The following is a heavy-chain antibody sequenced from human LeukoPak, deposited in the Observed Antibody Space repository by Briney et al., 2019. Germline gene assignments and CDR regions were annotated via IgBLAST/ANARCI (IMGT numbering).Heavy chain of an antibody. CDR2: ISGSGGST. CDR1: GFTFSSYV. J-gene: IGHJ4*02. D-gene: IGHD3-10*01. CDR3: AKRHDGSGGAFHY. Sequence: GGSLRLSCAASGFTFSSYVMSWVRQAPAKELEWVSDISGSGGSTNYADSVKGRFTISRDNSKSTLYLLMNSLRAEDTAVYYCAKRHDGSGGAFHYWGQGTLVTVSP. V-gene: IGHV3-23*01.